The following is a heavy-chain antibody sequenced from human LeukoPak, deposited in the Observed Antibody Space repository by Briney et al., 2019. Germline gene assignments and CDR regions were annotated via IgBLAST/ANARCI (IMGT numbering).Heavy chain of an antibody. Sequence: GASVKVSCKASGYTFTSYGISWVRQAPGQGLEWMGWISAYNGNTNYAQKLQGRVTMTEDTSTDTAYMELSSLRSEDTAVYYCATSYCSGGSCYRGDWFDPWGQGTLVTVSS. CDR2: ISAYNGNT. CDR1: GYTFTSYG. D-gene: IGHD2-15*01. CDR3: ATSYCSGGSCYRGDWFDP. J-gene: IGHJ5*02. V-gene: IGHV1-18*01.